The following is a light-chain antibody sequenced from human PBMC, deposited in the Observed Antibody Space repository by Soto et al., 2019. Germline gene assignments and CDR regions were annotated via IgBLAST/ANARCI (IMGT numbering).Light chain of an antibody. J-gene: IGLJ1*01. V-gene: IGLV2-11*01. Sequence: QSALTQPRSVSGSPGQSVTISCTGTSSDVGGYNYVSWYQQHPGKAPKLMIYDVTERPSGVPDRFSGSKSGNTASLTISGLQAEDEADYSCCSFAGSYSYVFGTATKLTVL. CDR1: SSDVGGYNY. CDR3: CSFAGSYSYV. CDR2: DVT.